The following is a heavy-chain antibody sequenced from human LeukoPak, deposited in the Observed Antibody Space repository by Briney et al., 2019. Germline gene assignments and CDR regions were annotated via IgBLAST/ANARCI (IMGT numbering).Heavy chain of an antibody. D-gene: IGHD3-9*01. CDR3: ARDIAAYYDILTGIDY. Sequence: GASVKVSCKASGYTFTDYFLHWVRQAPGQRLEWMGWINPNSGDTNYAQKFQGRVTMTRDTSISTAYMELSRLRSDDTAVYYCARDIAAYYDILTGIDYWGQGTLVTVSS. J-gene: IGHJ4*02. V-gene: IGHV1-2*02. CDR2: INPNSGDT. CDR1: GYTFTDYF.